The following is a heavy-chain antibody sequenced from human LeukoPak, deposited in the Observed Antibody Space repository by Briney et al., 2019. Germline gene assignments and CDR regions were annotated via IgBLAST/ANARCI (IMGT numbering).Heavy chain of an antibody. Sequence: PGGSLRLSCAASGFSFSSCAMTWVRQAPGKGLEWVSAITGGGGSTTYYADSVKGRFTISADNSKNTLYLQMHSLRAEDTAMYYCAKGRVGGWNGGDCWGQGTLVTVSS. D-gene: IGHD1-1*01. V-gene: IGHV3-23*01. CDR1: GFSFSSCA. CDR3: AKGRVGGWNGGDC. J-gene: IGHJ4*02. CDR2: ITGGGGSTT.